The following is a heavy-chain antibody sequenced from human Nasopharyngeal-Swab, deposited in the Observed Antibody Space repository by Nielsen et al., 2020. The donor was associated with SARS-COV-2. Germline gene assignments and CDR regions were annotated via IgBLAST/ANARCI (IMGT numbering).Heavy chain of an antibody. V-gene: IGHV3-11*04. CDR2: ISSGGSTI. CDR1: GFTFSDYY. CDR3: ARGNLYFDN. J-gene: IGHJ4*02. Sequence: GESLKISCAASGFTFSDYYMTWIRQAPGKGLGWVSYISSGGSTIYYADSVKGRFTISRDNAKNSLYLQMNSLRAEDTAVYYCARGNLYFDNWGQGTLVTVSS. D-gene: IGHD1-7*01.